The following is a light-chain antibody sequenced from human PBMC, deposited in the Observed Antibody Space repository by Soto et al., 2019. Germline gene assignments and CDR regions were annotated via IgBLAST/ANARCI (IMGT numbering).Light chain of an antibody. CDR1: QSVSNY. V-gene: IGKV3-11*01. CDR3: QSLFT. CDR2: DVT. Sequence: EIVLTQSPATLSLSRGERATLSCRASQSVSNYLAWYQQKPGQAPRLLIYDVTNRATGIPARFSGSGSGTDFTLTISSLEPEDFAVYYCQSLFTFGPGTKVDIK. J-gene: IGKJ3*01.